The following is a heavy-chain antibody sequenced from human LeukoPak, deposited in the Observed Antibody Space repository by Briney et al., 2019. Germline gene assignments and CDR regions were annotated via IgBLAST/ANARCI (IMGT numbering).Heavy chain of an antibody. CDR3: ARLDSSGYSQFDY. V-gene: IGHV4-31*03. J-gene: IGHJ4*02. CDR1: GGSISSGGYY. Sequence: SETLSLTCTVSGGSISSGGYYWSWIRQHPGKGLEWIGYIYYSGSTYYNPSLKSRVTISVDTSKNQFSLKLSSVTATDTAVYYCARLDSSGYSQFDYWGQGTLVTVSS. D-gene: IGHD3-22*01. CDR2: IYYSGST.